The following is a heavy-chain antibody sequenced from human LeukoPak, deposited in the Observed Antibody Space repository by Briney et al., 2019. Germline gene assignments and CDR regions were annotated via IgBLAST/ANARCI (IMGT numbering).Heavy chain of an antibody. D-gene: IGHD2-2*01. CDR2: ISSPGTSI. V-gene: IGHV3-23*01. CDR1: GFRFSDYA. Sequence: GGSLRLSCEASGFRFSDYAMTWVRQAPGKGLEWVSYISSPGTSIFYADSVKGRFTISRDNSKNTLYLQTSSLRAEDTAVYYCAKEPREYCSSTSCPNWIDAWGQGTLVTVSS. J-gene: IGHJ5*02. CDR3: AKEPREYCSSTSCPNWIDA.